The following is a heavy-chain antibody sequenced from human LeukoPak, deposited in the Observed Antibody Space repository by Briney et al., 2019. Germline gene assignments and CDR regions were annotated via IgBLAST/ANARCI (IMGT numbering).Heavy chain of an antibody. CDR3: AREGGDIAAAGLDY. CDR1: GGSISSGGYY. Sequence: SETLSLTCTVSGGSISSGGYYWSWIRQPAGKGLEWIGRIYTSGSTNYNPSLKSRVTISVDTSKNQFSLKLSSVTAADTAVYYCAREGGDIAAAGLDYWGQGTLVTVSS. D-gene: IGHD6-13*01. J-gene: IGHJ4*02. V-gene: IGHV4-61*02. CDR2: IYTSGST.